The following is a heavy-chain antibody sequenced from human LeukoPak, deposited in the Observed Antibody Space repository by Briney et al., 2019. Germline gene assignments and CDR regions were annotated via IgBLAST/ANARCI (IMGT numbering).Heavy chain of an antibody. CDR2: VNPNSGGT. CDR3: VRGTAMVYYFDY. D-gene: IGHD5-18*01. J-gene: IGHJ4*02. Sequence: ASVKVSCKASGYTFTGYYMHWVRQAPGQGLEWMGWVNPNSGGTNYAQKFQGRVTMTRDTSISTAYMELSRLRSDDTAVYYCVRGTAMVYYFDYWGQGTLVTVSS. V-gene: IGHV1-2*02. CDR1: GYTFTGYY.